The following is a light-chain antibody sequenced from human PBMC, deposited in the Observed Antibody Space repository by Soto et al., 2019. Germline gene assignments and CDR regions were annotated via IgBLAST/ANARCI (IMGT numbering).Light chain of an antibody. CDR2: GAS. CDR1: ESISTW. Sequence: DIQMTQSPYSLSASVGDRVTITCRASESISTWLAWYQQKPGKAPKLLIYGASSLESGVPPRFSGDGSETDFTLTISSLQRDDFGTYYCQQYSRLWSFGQGTKVDIK. J-gene: IGKJ1*01. CDR3: QQYSRLWS. V-gene: IGKV1-5*03.